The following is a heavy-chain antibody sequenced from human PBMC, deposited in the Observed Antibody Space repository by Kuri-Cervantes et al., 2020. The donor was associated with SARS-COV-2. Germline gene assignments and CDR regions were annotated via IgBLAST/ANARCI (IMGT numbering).Heavy chain of an antibody. CDR1: GGSISSYY. CDR2: IYYNGDT. CDR3: ARDQRRYRANDAPYDF. J-gene: IGHJ4*02. V-gene: IGHV4-59*01. D-gene: IGHD1-26*01. Sequence: ESLKISCTVSGGSISSYYWSWIRQPAGKGLEWIGYIYYNGDTNYNPSLKSRVTISIDTSKDQLSLKLTSVTAADTAVYYCARDQRRYRANDAPYDFWGQGTLVTVSS.